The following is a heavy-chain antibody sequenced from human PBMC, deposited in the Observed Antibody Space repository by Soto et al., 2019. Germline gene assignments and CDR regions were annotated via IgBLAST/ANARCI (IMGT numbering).Heavy chain of an antibody. V-gene: IGHV1-8*01. CDR1: GYTFTSYD. CDR2: MNPNSGNT. D-gene: IGHD3-22*01. CDR3: ARVQRRITMIVVGTLDV. J-gene: IGHJ6*02. Sequence: QVQLVQSGAEVKKPGASVKVSCKASGYTFTSYDINWVRQATGQGLEWMGWMNPNSGNTGYAQKFQGRVTMTRNTSISTAYMELSSLRSEDTAVYYCARVQRRITMIVVGTLDVWGQGTTVTVSS.